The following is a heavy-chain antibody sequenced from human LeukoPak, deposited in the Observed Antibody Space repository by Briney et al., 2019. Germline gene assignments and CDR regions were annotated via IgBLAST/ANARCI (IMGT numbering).Heavy chain of an antibody. CDR3: ARGFSGFGELLFPFDY. J-gene: IGHJ4*02. V-gene: IGHV4-59*10. CDR2: IYTSGST. CDR1: GGSFSGYY. D-gene: IGHD3-10*01. Sequence: SETLSLTCAVYGGSFSGYYWSWIRQPAGKGLEWIGRIYTSGSTNYNPSLKSRVTISVDTSKNQFSLKLSSVTAADTAVYYCARGFSGFGELLFPFDYWGQGTLVTVSS.